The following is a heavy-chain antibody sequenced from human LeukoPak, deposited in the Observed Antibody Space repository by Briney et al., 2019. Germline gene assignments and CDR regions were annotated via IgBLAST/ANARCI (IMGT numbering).Heavy chain of an antibody. V-gene: IGHV1-3*01. CDR2: ISAGNGNT. CDR3: ARDFSSSWYVFGY. J-gene: IGHJ4*02. CDR1: GYTFTSYV. Sequence: APVKVSCKASGYTFTSYVIHWVRQAPGQRPEWMGWISAGNGNTKYSQKFQGRVTITRDTSASTAYMELSSLRSEDTAVYYCARDFSSSWYVFGYWGQGILVTVSS. D-gene: IGHD6-13*01.